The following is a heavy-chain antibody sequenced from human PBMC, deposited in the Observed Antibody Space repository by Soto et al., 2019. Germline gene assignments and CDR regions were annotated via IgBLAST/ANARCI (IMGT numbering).Heavy chain of an antibody. Sequence: LRLSCAASGFTFSSYAMSWVRQAPGKGLEWVSAISVSGDSTKYADSVKGRFTISRDNSKNTLYLQVNSLRAEDTAVYYCAGHKYYYDSSGRMYWGQGMLVTVS. J-gene: IGHJ4*02. D-gene: IGHD3-22*01. V-gene: IGHV3-23*01. CDR2: ISVSGDST. CDR1: GFTFSSYA. CDR3: AGHKYYYDSSGRMY.